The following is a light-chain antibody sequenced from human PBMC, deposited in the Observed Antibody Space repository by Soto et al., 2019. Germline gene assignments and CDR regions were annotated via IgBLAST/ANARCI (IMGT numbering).Light chain of an antibody. V-gene: IGKV3-11*01. J-gene: IGKJ3*01. CDR2: DAS. Sequence: EIVLTQSPATLSLSPGERATLSCRASQSVSSYLAWYQQKPGQAPRLLIYDASNRATGIPARFSGIGSGTAFTLTISSLEPEHFDVYYCQQRHQWPPIFTFGPGTKVDIK. CDR1: QSVSSY. CDR3: QQRHQWPPIFT.